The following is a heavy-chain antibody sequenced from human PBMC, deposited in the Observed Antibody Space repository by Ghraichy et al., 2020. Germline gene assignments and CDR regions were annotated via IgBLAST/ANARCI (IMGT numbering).Heavy chain of an antibody. CDR3: AKDYDILTGSLDV. Sequence: SLNISCAASGFTFDDYAMHWVRQTPGKGLEWVSGISWNSGSIGYADSVKGRFTISRDNAKNSLYLQMNSLRAEDTALYYCAKDYDILTGSLDVWGQGTTVTVSS. V-gene: IGHV3-9*01. CDR1: GFTFDDYA. D-gene: IGHD3-9*01. J-gene: IGHJ6*02. CDR2: ISWNSGSI.